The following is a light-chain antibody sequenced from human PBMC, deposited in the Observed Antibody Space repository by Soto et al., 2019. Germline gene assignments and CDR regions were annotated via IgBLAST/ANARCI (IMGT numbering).Light chain of an antibody. V-gene: IGKV1-5*01. CDR3: QQYNNFWT. J-gene: IGKJ1*01. Sequence: DIQMTQSPSALSASVGDRVTITCRASQSISSWLAWYQQKPGKAPRLLIYDGSHLERGVPSRFSGSGSGTEFTLTTSDLQPDDLATYYCQQYNNFWTFGPGTKVEI. CDR1: QSISSW. CDR2: DGS.